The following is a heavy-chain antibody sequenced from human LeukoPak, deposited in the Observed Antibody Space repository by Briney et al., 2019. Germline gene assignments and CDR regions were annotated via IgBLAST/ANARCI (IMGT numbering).Heavy chain of an antibody. CDR3: ARQSACSTTTCPVDY. V-gene: IGHV1-18*01. CDR1: GYSFTSPG. J-gene: IGHJ4*02. Sequence: ASVKVSCKASGYSFTSPGISWVRQAPGQGLEWMGWISAYKGNTNYAQKFQGRVTVTRDTSTSTAYMELRSLTSDDTAVYYCARQSACSTTTCPVDYWGQGTLVTVSS. CDR2: ISAYKGNT. D-gene: IGHD2-2*01.